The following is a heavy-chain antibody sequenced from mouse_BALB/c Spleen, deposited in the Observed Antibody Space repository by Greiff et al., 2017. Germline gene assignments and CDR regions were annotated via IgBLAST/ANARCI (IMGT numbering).Heavy chain of an antibody. V-gene: IGHV1-74*01. Sequence: QVHVKQPGAELVRPGASVKLSCKASGYSFTSYWMNWVKQRPGQGLEWIGRIHPSDSETRLKQKFKDKATLTVNKSSSTAYMQLISPTTEDSAVYYCARSAYGNYGAMDYWGQGTSVTVSS. CDR3: ARSAYGNYGAMDY. J-gene: IGHJ4*01. D-gene: IGHD2-1*01. CDR1: GYSFTSYW. CDR2: IHPSDSET.